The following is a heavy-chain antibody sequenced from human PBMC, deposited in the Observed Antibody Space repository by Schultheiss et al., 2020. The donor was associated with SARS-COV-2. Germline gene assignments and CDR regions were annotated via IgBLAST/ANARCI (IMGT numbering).Heavy chain of an antibody. CDR2: INHSGST. Sequence: SETLSLTCTVSGGSISSSSYYWGWIRQPPGKGLEWIGEINHSGSTNYNPSLKSRVTISVDTSKNQFSLKLSSVTAADTAVYYCARGWGPNYFDYWGQGTLVTVSS. CDR3: ARGWGPNYFDY. CDR1: GGSISSSSYY. J-gene: IGHJ4*02. V-gene: IGHV4-39*07. D-gene: IGHD3-16*01.